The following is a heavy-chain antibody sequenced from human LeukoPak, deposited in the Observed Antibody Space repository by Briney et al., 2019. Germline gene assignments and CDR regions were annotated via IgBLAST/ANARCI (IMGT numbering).Heavy chain of an antibody. J-gene: IGHJ5*02. D-gene: IGHD3-10*01. CDR3: ARWTTMVRGGIFSWLDP. CDR1: NASISGSF. V-gene: IGHV4-59*01. Sequence: PSETLSLTCNVSNASISGSFGSWLRQPPGKGLEWIGYLYHGGTTSYNPSLKSRVTISADPSNNQLSLHLRSVTAADTAVYYCARWTTMVRGGIFSWLDPWGLGTLVTVSS. CDR2: LYHGGTT.